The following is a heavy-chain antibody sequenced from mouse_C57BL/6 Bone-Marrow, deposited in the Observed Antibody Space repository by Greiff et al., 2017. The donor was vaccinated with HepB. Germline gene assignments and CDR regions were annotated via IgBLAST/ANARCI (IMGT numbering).Heavy chain of an antibody. D-gene: IGHD1-1*01. V-gene: IGHV14-3*01. CDR3: ARWNGSSSGWYFDV. CDR1: GFNIKNTY. CDR2: IDPANGNT. J-gene: IGHJ1*03. Sequence: VQLKESVAELVRPGASVKLSCTASGFNIKNTYMHWVKQRPEQGLEWIGRIDPANGNTKYAPKFQGKATITADTSSNTAYLKLSSLTSEDTAIYYCARWNGSSSGWYFDVWGTGTTVTVSS.